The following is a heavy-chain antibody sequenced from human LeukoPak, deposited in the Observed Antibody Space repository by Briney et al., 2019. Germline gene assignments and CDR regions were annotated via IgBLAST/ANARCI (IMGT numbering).Heavy chain of an antibody. CDR1: GGSISCSSYY. J-gene: IGHJ4*02. CDR3: ARQEPYYYGSGSFDY. D-gene: IGHD3-10*01. CDR2: IYYSGST. Sequence: PSETLSLTCTVSGGSISCSSYYWGWIRQPPGKGLEWIGSIYYSGSTYYNPSLKSRVTISVDTSKNQFSLKLSSVTAADTAVYYCARQEPYYYGSGSFDYWGQGTLLTVSS. V-gene: IGHV4-39*01.